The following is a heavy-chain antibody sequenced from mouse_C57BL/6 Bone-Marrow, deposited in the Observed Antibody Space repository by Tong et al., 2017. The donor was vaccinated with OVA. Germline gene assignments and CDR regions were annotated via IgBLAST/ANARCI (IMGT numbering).Heavy chain of an antibody. D-gene: IGHD1-1*01. J-gene: IGHJ2*01. CDR2: INPSNGCT. V-gene: IGHV1-53*01. CDR3: ARDYYGSSWGYYFDY. Sequence: YTFTSYWMHWVKQRPGQGLEWIGNINPSNGCTNYNEKFKSKATLTVDKSSSTAYMQLSSLTAEDSAVYYCARDYYGSSWGYYFDYWGQGTT. CDR1: YTFTSYW.